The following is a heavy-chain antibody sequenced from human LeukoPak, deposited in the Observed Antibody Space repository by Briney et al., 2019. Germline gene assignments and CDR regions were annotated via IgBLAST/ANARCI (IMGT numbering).Heavy chain of an antibody. CDR2: FNPNSGRT. J-gene: IGHJ6*02. CDR3: ARDTRLLWFGELSYGMDV. V-gene: IGHV1-2*02. CDR1: GHTVTGSA. D-gene: IGHD3-10*01. Sequence: ASVKASCKASGHTVTGSAIHSVSQAPGQGLEWRGLFNPNSGRTNYAQKFQGRVTMTRDTSISTAYMELSRLRSDDTAVYYCARDTRLLWFGELSYGMDVWGQGTTVTVSS.